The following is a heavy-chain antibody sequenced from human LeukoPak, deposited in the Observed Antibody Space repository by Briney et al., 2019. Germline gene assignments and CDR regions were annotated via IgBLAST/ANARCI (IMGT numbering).Heavy chain of an antibody. Sequence: PGGSLRLSCAASGFTFTNAWMTWVRQAPGKGLEWVCRIKRKADAGTTDYAAPVKGRFTISTDDSKNTPYIQMNSLKTEDTAVYYCATDGGSTGHYGRSDYWGQGPLVPVSS. CDR2: IKRKADAGTT. CDR1: GFTFTNAW. D-gene: IGHD3-22*01. V-gene: IGHV3-15*01. CDR3: ATDGGSTGHYGRSDY. J-gene: IGHJ4*02.